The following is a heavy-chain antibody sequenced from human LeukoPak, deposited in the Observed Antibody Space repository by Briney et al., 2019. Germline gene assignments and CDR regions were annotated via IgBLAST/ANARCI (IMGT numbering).Heavy chain of an antibody. D-gene: IGHD3-10*01. J-gene: IGHJ4*02. CDR2: IVVGSGNT. Sequence: SVKVSCKASGFTFTSSAMQWVRQARGQRLEWIGWIVVGSGNTNYAQKFQGRVTITADESTSTAYMELSSLRSEDTAVYYCARGGTMVRGVIHPFDYWGQGTLVTVSS. V-gene: IGHV1-58*02. CDR1: GFTFTSSA. CDR3: ARGGTMVRGVIHPFDY.